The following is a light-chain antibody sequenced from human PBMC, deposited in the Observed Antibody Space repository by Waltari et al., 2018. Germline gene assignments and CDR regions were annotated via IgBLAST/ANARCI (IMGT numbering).Light chain of an antibody. CDR1: QSLLYSNGNVS. CDR3: LQVPFT. CDR2: QVS. V-gene: IGKV2-30*01. Sequence: GVLTQSPLSLAVTLGQPASIPCKSSQSLLYSNGNVSLDWYLQRPGQSPRRLIYQVSKRDSGVPDRFSGSGSDTDFTLRISRVEADDVGTYYCLQVPFTFGPGTKMEVK. J-gene: IGKJ3*01.